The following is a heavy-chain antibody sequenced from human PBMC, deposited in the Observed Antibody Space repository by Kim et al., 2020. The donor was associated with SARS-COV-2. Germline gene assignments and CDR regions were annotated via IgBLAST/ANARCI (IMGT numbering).Heavy chain of an antibody. CDR3: AKLGYCSGGSCHDFDY. CDR2: ISYDGSNK. V-gene: IGHV3-30*18. CDR1: GFTFSSYG. D-gene: IGHD2-15*01. Sequence: GGSLRLSCAASGFTFSSYGMHWGRQAPGKGLEWVAVISYDGSNKYYADSVKGRFTISRDNSKNTLYLQMNSLRAEDTAVYYCAKLGYCSGGSCHDFDYWG. J-gene: IGHJ4*01.